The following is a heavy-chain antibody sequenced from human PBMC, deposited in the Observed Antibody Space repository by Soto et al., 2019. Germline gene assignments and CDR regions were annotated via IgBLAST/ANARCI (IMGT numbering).Heavy chain of an antibody. CDR1: GGSISSGGFY. Sequence: QVQLQESGPGLVQPSQTLSLTCTVSGGSISSGGFYWSWIRQHPEKGLEWIGWIYHSGNTYYNPSLKIRVTLLEDTSKNQFALKLTSVTAADTAVYYCARGTYQYYDSSGVQNRFDPWGQGTLVTVSP. CDR2: IYHSGNT. J-gene: IGHJ5*02. CDR3: ARGTYQYYDSSGVQNRFDP. D-gene: IGHD3-22*01. V-gene: IGHV4-31*03.